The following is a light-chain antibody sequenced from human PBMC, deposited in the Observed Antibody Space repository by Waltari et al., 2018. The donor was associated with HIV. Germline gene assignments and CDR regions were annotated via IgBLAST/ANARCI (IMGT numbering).Light chain of an antibody. CDR3: GTWDSGKNVWV. CDR1: SSHIGNNY. V-gene: IGLV1-51*01. CDR2: DNN. Sequence: QSVLTQPPSVSAAPGQTVTISCPGSSSHIGNNYVSWYQQVTGAAPKLVLYDNNERPSGIRDRFSGSKSGTSATLDITGLQPGDEADYYCGTWDSGKNVWVFGGGTKLTVL. J-gene: IGLJ3*02.